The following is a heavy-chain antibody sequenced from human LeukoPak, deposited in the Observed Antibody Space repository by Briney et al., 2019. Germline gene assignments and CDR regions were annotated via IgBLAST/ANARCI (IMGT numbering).Heavy chain of an antibody. V-gene: IGHV3-7*01. J-gene: IGHJ3*02. Sequence: GGSLRLSCTASGFTFRSYWMSWVRQAPGKGLEWVANINQHGSEKYYVDSVKGRLTISRDNAKNSLFLQLNSLRAEDTAVYYCARNVGAFDMWGQGTMVTVSS. CDR2: INQHGSEK. CDR3: ARNVGAFDM. CDR1: GFTFRSYW.